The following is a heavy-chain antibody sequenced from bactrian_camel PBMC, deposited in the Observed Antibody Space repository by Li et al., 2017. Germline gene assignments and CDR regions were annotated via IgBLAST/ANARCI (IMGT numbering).Heavy chain of an antibody. D-gene: IGHD7*01. CDR1: GSTFSSYY. Sequence: QVQLVESGGDLVQPGGSLRLSCVVSGSTFSSYYMVWVRQAPGKGMEWVSGIYTTDGRTNSADSVKGRFTISRDNTANLVYLQMNSLTSEDTALYYCAEGSGTYTNWGQGTQVTVS. J-gene: IGHJ4*01. V-gene: IGHV3S1*01. CDR2: IYTTDGRT. CDR3: AEGSGTYTN.